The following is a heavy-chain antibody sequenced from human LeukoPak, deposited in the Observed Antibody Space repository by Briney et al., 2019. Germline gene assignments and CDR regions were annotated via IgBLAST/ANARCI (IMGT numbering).Heavy chain of an antibody. CDR1: GYTFTGDY. Sequence: ASVKVSCKASGYTFTGDYMHWVRQAPGQGLEWMGWINPNSGGTNYAQKFQGRVTMTRDTSISTAYMELSSLRSEDTAVYYCARGLGRTAMVTRGGVRFDYWGQGTLVTVSS. J-gene: IGHJ4*02. CDR3: ARGLGRTAMVTRGGVRFDY. CDR2: INPNSGGT. V-gene: IGHV1-2*02. D-gene: IGHD5-18*01.